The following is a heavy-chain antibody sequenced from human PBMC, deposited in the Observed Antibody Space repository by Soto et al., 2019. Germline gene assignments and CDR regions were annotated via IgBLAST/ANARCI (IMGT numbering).Heavy chain of an antibody. CDR1: GFTFSDYY. J-gene: IGHJ4*02. D-gene: IGHD3-16*01. CDR3: ARMKAYYPDNFGYSYFDY. Sequence: PGGSLRLSCAASGFTFSDYYMSWVRQAPGKGLEWVSYTSRTSSYTNYADSVRGRFTISRDNAQNSLYLQMKTLRVEDTAVYYCARMKAYYPDNFGYSYFDYWGQGTLVTVSS. V-gene: IGHV3-11*03. CDR2: TSRTSSYT.